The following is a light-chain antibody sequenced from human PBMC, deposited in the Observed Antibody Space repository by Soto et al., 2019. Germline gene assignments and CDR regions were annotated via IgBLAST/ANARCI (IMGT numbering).Light chain of an antibody. CDR3: HQYHNPPYT. V-gene: IGKV4-1*01. CDR2: WAS. Sequence: DIVMTQSPDSLAVSLGERATINCKSSQNVLYTSNNKNQLAWYQQKPGHPPKLLIYWASTRESGVPDRFSGSGSGTTFTLTISSLQAEDVAVYYCHQYHNPPYTFRQGTKLEIK. J-gene: IGKJ2*01. CDR1: QNVLYTSNNKNQ.